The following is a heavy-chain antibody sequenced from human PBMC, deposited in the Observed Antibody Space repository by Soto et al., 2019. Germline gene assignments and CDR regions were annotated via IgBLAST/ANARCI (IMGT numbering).Heavy chain of an antibody. Sequence: GGSLRLSCAASGFTFSSYGMHWVRQAPGKGLEWVAVISYDGSNKYYADSVKGRFTISRDNSKNTLYLQMNSLRAEDTAVYYCAKDGRGAATLDYAASYGMDVWGQGTTVTVSS. J-gene: IGHJ6*02. CDR2: ISYDGSNK. CDR1: GFTFSSYG. D-gene: IGHD2-15*01. CDR3: AKDGRGAATLDYAASYGMDV. V-gene: IGHV3-30*18.